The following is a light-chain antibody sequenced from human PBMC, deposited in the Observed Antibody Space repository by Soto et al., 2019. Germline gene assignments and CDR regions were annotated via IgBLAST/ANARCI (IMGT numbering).Light chain of an antibody. CDR3: SSYTSSITYV. J-gene: IGLJ1*01. CDR1: SSDVGGYNY. Sequence: QSALTQPASVSGSPGQSITISCTGTSSDVGGYNYVSWYQQHPGKAPKLMIYEVSNRPSGVSNRFSGSKSGNTASLTISGLQAEDEADYYCSSYTSSITYVFGTGTKVTLL. V-gene: IGLV2-14*01. CDR2: EVS.